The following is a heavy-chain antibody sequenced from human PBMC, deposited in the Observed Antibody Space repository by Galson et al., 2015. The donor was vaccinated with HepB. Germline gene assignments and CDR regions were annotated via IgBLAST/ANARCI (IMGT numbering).Heavy chain of an antibody. CDR3: ARQGGYNIYAMDV. V-gene: IGHV4-59*08. CDR1: GGSTSGYY. Sequence: LTCTVSGGSTSGYYWSWIRQPPGKGLEWIGYTYYSGGPNYNPSLKSRVAISVETSKNQFSLKLSSVAAADTAVYHCARQGGYNIYAMDVWGQGTTVTVSS. D-gene: IGHD5-24*01. CDR2: TYYSGGP. J-gene: IGHJ6*02.